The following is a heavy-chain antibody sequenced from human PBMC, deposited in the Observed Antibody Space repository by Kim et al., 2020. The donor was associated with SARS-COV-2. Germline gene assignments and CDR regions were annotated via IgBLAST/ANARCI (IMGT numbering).Heavy chain of an antibody. CDR2: ISFDGTNK. CDR1: GFTFSDYG. J-gene: IGHJ6*02. CDR3: ATTSGSHIIGYYYGMDV. D-gene: IGHD1-26*01. Sequence: GGSLRLSCAASGFTFSDYGMHWVRQAPGKGLEWVAVISFDGTNKFSADFVKGRFTISRDNSKNTLYLQMNSLRTEDTAVYYCATTSGSHIIGYYYGMDVWGQGTTVTVSS. V-gene: IGHV3-30*03.